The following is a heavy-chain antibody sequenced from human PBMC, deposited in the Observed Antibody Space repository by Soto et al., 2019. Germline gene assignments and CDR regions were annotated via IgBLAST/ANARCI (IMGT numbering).Heavy chain of an antibody. Sequence: GGSLRLSCVGSGFTFSNYGMHWVRQPPGKGLEWVALISDDGDKRYYADSVRGRLIISRDNSKDTLYLQMNSLGPDDTAVYFCAKPRVRFGGAISFVPGGQGALVTVSS. J-gene: IGHJ4*01. CDR2: ISDDGDKR. V-gene: IGHV3-30*18. CDR3: AKPRVRFGGAISFVP. CDR1: GFTFSNYG. D-gene: IGHD3-16*01.